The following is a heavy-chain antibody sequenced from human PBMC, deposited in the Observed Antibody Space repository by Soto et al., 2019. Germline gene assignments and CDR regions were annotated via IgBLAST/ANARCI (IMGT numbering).Heavy chain of an antibody. CDR3: ARGPAYINGWRTFDL. D-gene: IGHD6-19*01. Sequence: VLLQESGPRRLRPSETLSLTCTVSDDSFRGAEYYWSWIRQPLGKGPEWIGYTYYNGDTKYNTALRSRVTMSEDTSKNQFSLRLSSVTAADTAVYFCARGPAYINGWRTFDLWGRGILVTVSS. V-gene: IGHV4-61*08. CDR1: DDSFRGAEYY. CDR2: TYYNGDT. J-gene: IGHJ4*02.